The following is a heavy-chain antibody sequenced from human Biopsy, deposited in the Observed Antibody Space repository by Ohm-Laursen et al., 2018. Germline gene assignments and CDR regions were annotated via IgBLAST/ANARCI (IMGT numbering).Heavy chain of an antibody. Sequence: SLRLSCAASGFTFSDYYMNWFRRAPGKGLEWIAYIHKDSTTEYYADSVGGRFSISRDNAQKSLYLQMNSPRAEDTAVYYCARGGGYNWNNGWFDPWGQGTLVTVSS. J-gene: IGHJ5*02. CDR3: ARGGGYNWNNGWFDP. D-gene: IGHD1/OR15-1a*01. CDR2: IHKDSTTE. CDR1: GFTFSDYY. V-gene: IGHV3-11*01.